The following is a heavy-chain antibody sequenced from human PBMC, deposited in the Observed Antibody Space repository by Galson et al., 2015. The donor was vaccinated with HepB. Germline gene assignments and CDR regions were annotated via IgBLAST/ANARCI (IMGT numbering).Heavy chain of an antibody. J-gene: IGHJ4*02. CDR2: ISSSGNII. Sequence: SLRLSCAASGFTFSDYFMNWIRQAPGKGLEWVSYISSSGNIIYYADSVKGRFTISRDNAKNSLFLQINSLTVEGTAVYYCAKRGAGRHFDFWSQGTLVTVSS. CDR3: AKRGAGRHFDF. V-gene: IGHV3-11*01. CDR1: GFTFSDYF. D-gene: IGHD1-26*01.